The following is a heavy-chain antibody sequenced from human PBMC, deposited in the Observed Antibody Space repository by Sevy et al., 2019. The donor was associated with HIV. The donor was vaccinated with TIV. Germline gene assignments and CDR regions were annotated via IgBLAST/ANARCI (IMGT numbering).Heavy chain of an antibody. D-gene: IGHD2-2*01. CDR1: GFSFSKYG. Sequence: GGSLRLSCAASGFSFSKYGMHWVRQAPGKGLEWLTFIQYDGSYKDYAGSVKGRLTISRDNAKNTRYLQMDSLRPEDTAVYFCAKLDCSDTNFYGGTYSYYGMDVWGQGTTVTVSS. CDR2: IQYDGSYK. CDR3: AKLDCSDTNFYGGTYSYYGMDV. V-gene: IGHV3-30*02. J-gene: IGHJ6*02.